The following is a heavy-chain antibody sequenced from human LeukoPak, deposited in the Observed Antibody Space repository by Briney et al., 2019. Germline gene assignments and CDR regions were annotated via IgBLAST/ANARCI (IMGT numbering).Heavy chain of an antibody. CDR3: ARSGYYYDSSGYYSTDY. Sequence: ASVKVSCKASGYTFASYYMHWVRQAPGQGFEWMGIINPSGGNTIYAQKFQGRVTMTRDTSTSTVHMELSGLRSEDTAVYYCARSGYYYDSSGYYSTDYWGQGTLVTVSS. CDR2: INPSGGNT. J-gene: IGHJ4*02. V-gene: IGHV1-46*01. D-gene: IGHD3-22*01. CDR1: GYTFASYY.